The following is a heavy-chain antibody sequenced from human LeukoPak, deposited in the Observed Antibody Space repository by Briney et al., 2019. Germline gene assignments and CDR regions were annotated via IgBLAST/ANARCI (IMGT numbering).Heavy chain of an antibody. CDR2: ISGSGGST. CDR3: AKVYSGYDSLDY. J-gene: IGHJ4*02. D-gene: IGHD5-12*01. CDR1: GFTFSSYG. Sequence: PGGSLRLSCAASGFTFSSYGMSWVRQAPGKGLEWVSAISGSGGSTYYADSVKGRFTISRDNSKNTLYLQMNSLRAEDTAVYYCAKVYSGYDSLDYWGQGTLVTVSS. V-gene: IGHV3-23*01.